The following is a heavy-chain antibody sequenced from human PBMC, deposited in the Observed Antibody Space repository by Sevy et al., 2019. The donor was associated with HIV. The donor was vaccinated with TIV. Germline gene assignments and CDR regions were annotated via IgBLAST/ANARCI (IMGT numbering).Heavy chain of an antibody. D-gene: IGHD6-19*01. J-gene: IGHJ4*02. Sequence: GGSLRLSCAASGFTFSSYWMSWVRQAPGKGLEWVANIKQEGSEKYYVDSVKGRFTISRDNAKNSLYLQMNSLRAEDTAGYYCARGVTGGRGWYYVFDYWGQGTLVTVSS. CDR1: GFTFSSYW. CDR3: ARGVTGGRGWYYVFDY. CDR2: IKQEGSEK. V-gene: IGHV3-7*01.